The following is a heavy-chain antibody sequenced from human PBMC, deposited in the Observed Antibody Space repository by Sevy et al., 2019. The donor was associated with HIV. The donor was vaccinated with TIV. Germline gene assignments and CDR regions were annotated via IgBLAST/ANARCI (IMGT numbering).Heavy chain of an antibody. Sequence: SETLSLTCTVSGGSISSYYWSWIRQPAGKGLEWIGRIYTSGSTKYNPSLKSRVTMSVDTSKNQFSLKLSSVTAADTAVYYCAREGGYSLYYYGMDVWGQGTTVTVSS. V-gene: IGHV4-4*07. CDR3: AREGGYSLYYYGMDV. D-gene: IGHD2-21*01. J-gene: IGHJ6*02. CDR2: IYTSGST. CDR1: GGSISSYY.